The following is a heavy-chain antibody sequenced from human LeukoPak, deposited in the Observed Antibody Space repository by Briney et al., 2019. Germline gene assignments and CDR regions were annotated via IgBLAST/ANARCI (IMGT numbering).Heavy chain of an antibody. D-gene: IGHD4-23*01. CDR2: ISYDGTNK. Sequence: GGSLRLSCAASGFTFSTYAIHWVRQAPGKGLEWVAVISYDGTNKNYADSVKGRFTISRDNSKNTLYLQLNSLRAEDTAVYYCARDPFNTVVIPRSYYYYYGMDVWGQGTTVTVSS. CDR1: GFTFSTYA. CDR3: ARDPFNTVVIPRSYYYYYGMDV. J-gene: IGHJ6*02. V-gene: IGHV3-30*07.